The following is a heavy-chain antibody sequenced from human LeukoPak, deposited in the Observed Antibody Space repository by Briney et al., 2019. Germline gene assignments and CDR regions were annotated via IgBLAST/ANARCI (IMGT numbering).Heavy chain of an antibody. Sequence: PGGSLRLSCAASGFTFSSYYMTWVRLATGKGLEWVANIKQDGSEKFYVDSVKGRFTISRDNTRNSLYLQMNSLRVEDTAVYYCARGWVTDLWGQGTLVTVSS. V-gene: IGHV3-7*03. CDR3: ARGWVTDL. D-gene: IGHD6-19*01. J-gene: IGHJ5*02. CDR2: IKQDGSEK. CDR1: GFTFSSYY.